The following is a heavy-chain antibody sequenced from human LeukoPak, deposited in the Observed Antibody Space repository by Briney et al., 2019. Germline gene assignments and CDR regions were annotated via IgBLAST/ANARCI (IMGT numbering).Heavy chain of an antibody. D-gene: IGHD2-2*01. CDR1: GGSFSGYY. V-gene: IGHV4-34*01. J-gene: IGHJ4*02. CDR3: ATRVDCSSTSCSGGYYFDY. CDR2: IDHSGST. Sequence: SETLSLTCAVYGGSFSGYYWSWIRQPPGKGLGWIGEIDHSGSTNYNPSLKSRVTISVDTSKNQFSLKLSSVTAADTAVYYCATRVDCSSTSCSGGYYFDYWGQGTLVTVSS.